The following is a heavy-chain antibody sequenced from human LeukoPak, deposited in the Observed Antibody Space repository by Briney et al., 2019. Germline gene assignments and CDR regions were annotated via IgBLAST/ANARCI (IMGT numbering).Heavy chain of an antibody. D-gene: IGHD4-17*01. CDR2: IYYSGST. V-gene: IGHV4-31*03. J-gene: IGHJ5*02. Sequence: SQTLSLTCTDSGDSISSDGYYWSWIRQHPGKGLEWIGYIYYSGSTYYNPSLKSRVTISVDTSKNQFSLKLSSVTAADTAVYYCARAPTVTTGDWFDPWGQGTLVTVSS. CDR1: GDSISSDGYY. CDR3: ARAPTVTTGDWFDP.